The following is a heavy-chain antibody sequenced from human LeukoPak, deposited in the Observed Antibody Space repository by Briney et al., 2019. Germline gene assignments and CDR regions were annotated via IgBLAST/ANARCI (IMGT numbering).Heavy chain of an antibody. D-gene: IGHD6-13*01. J-gene: IGHJ4*02. CDR3: AKEGSSSWYPTIDY. V-gene: IGHV3-23*01. Sequence: GGSLRLSCAASGFTFSSYAMSWVRQAPGRGLEWVSAISGSGGSTYYADSVKGRFTISRDNSKNTLYLQMNSLRAEDTAVYYCAKEGSSSWYPTIDYWGQGTLVTVSS. CDR1: GFTFSSYA. CDR2: ISGSGGST.